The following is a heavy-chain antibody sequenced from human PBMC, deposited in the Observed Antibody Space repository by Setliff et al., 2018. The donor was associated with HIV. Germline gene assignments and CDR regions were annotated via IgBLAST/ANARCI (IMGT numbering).Heavy chain of an antibody. Sequence: SETLSLTCNVSRGSISRSSHYWGWIRQSPGKGLEWIGSLHYSGTTYYNPSLKRRVTISVDTSMNQFSLNLTSVTAADTAVYFCSSVLFHLGWLSTTLDAFDVWGPGTLVTVSS. J-gene: IGHJ3*01. V-gene: IGHV4-39*07. CDR1: RGSISRSSHY. D-gene: IGHD3-3*01. CDR3: SSVLFHLGWLSTTLDAFDV. CDR2: LHYSGTT.